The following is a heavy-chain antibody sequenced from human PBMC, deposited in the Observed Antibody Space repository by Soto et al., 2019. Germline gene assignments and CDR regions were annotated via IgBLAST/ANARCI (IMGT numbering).Heavy chain of an antibody. V-gene: IGHV1-2*04. CDR2: INPNSGGT. D-gene: IGHD5-18*01. CDR3: ARDRQESYGPTFDY. CDR1: GYTFTGYY. Sequence: VASVKVSCKASGYTFTGYYMHWVRQAPGQGLEWMGWINPNSGGTNYAQKFQGWVTMTRDTSISTAYMELSRLRSDDTAVYYCARDRQESYGPTFDYWGQGTLVTVSS. J-gene: IGHJ4*02.